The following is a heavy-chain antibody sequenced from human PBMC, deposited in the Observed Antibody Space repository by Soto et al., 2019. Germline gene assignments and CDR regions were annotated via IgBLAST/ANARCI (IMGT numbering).Heavy chain of an antibody. Sequence: GGSLRLSCAASGFTFSSYAMSWVRQAPGKGLEWVSAISGSGGSTYYADSVKGRFTISRDNSKNTLYLQMNSLRADDTTVYYCAPHAGYAATRGSYFQHWGQGTLVTVSS. D-gene: IGHD2-15*01. CDR3: APHAGYAATRGSYFQH. J-gene: IGHJ1*01. V-gene: IGHV3-23*01. CDR2: ISGSGGST. CDR1: GFTFSSYA.